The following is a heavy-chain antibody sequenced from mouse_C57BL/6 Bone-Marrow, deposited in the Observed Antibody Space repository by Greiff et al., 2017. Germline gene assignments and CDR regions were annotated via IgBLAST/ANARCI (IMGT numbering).Heavy chain of an antibody. J-gene: IGHJ1*03. D-gene: IGHD1-1*01. V-gene: IGHV2-5*01. CDR1: GFSLTSYG. CDR2: IWRGGST. Sequence: QVQLKESGPGLVQPSQSLSITCTVSGFSLTSYGVHWVRQSPGKGLEWLGVIWRGGSTDYNAAFMSRLSITKDNSKSQVFFKMNSLQADDTAIYYCAKGDYGSSWYFDVWGTGTTVTVSS. CDR3: AKGDYGSSWYFDV.